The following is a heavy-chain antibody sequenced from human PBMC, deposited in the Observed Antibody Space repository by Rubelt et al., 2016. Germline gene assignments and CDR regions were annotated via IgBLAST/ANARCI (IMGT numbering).Heavy chain of an antibody. CDR3: ARFAIGGHSSGYLFDY. J-gene: IGHJ4*02. CDR2: INPNSGGT. V-gene: IGHV1-2*02. Sequence: QVQLVQSGAEVKKPGASVKVSCKASGYTFTGYYMHWVRQAPGQGLEWMGWINPNSGGTNYARKFQARGTRTRDTSISTAYMGLSRLRSDDTAVYYCARFAIGGHSSGYLFDYWGQGTLVTVSS. CDR1: GYTFTGYY. D-gene: IGHD3-22*01.